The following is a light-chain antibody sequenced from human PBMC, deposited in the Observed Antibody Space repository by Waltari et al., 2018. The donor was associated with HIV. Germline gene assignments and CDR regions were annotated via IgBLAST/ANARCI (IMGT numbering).Light chain of an antibody. V-gene: IGLV1-44*01. Sequence: QSVLTQPPSASGTPGQRVTISCSGSSSKIGSNTVNWYQQLPGTAPKLLIYSNNQLPSGVPCRFSGSEAGTSASLAISGLQSEDEADYYCAAWHDSLNGSWVFGGGTKLTVL. CDR2: SNN. CDR1: SSKIGSNT. CDR3: AAWHDSLNGSWV. J-gene: IGLJ3*02.